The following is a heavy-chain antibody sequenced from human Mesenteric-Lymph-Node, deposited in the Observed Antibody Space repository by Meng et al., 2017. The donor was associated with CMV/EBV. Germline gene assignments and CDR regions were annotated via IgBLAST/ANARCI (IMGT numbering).Heavy chain of an antibody. CDR1: DGSFSGYY. CDR2: INHSGST. D-gene: IGHD3-3*01. Sequence: SETLSLTCAVYDGSFSGYYWSWIRQPPGKGLEWIGEINHSGSTNYNPSLKSRVTISVDTSKNQFSLKLSSVTAADTAVYYCARAAREWLTYYYYYYGMDVWGQGTTVTVSS. V-gene: IGHV4-34*01. J-gene: IGHJ6*02. CDR3: ARAAREWLTYYYYYYGMDV.